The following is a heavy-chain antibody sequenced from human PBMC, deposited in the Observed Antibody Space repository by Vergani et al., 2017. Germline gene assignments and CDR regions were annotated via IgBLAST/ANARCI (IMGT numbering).Heavy chain of an antibody. CDR2: MYQSGST. J-gene: IGHJ5*02. Sequence: QVRLQESGPGLVKPAETLTLTCSVSGGSMSGYYWSWIRQPPGKELEWIGYMYQSGSTNYNPSLETRVTISGDTSKNQLSLKLNSVTAADTAVYYCGRVADIYGLGSRLLDLWGQGILVTVSS. CDR3: GRVADIYGLGSRLLDL. D-gene: IGHD3-10*01. V-gene: IGHV4-59*01. CDR1: GGSMSGYY.